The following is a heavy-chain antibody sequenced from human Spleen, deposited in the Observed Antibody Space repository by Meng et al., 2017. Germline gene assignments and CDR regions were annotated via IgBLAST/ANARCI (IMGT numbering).Heavy chain of an antibody. J-gene: IGHJ4*02. CDR2: IDPKNGDT. V-gene: IGHV1-2*06. CDR3: ARDEDISAAGKLFGDY. CDR1: GYNFPDYY. D-gene: IGHD6-13*01. Sequence: QVHRGQSGVEVKKPGASVKVPCKPPGYNFPDYYIHWVRQAPGQGLEWMGRIDPKNGDTHYAQKFQGRVTMTGDTSISTAYMDLSGLRSDDTAVYYCARDEDISAAGKLFGDYWGQGTLVTVSS.